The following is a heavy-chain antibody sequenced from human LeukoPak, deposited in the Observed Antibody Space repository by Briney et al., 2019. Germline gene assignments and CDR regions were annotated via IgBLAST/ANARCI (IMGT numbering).Heavy chain of an antibody. CDR3: ATWQKCSGGSCYTPAFDY. CDR1: GYTFTSYG. CDR2: INPNSGGT. D-gene: IGHD2-15*01. J-gene: IGHJ4*02. Sequence: GASVKVSCKASGYTFTSYGISWVRQAPGQGLEWMGWINPNSGGTNYAQKFQGRVTMTRDTSISTAYMELSRLRSDDTAVYYCATWQKCSGGSCYTPAFDYWGQGTLVTVSS. V-gene: IGHV1-2*02.